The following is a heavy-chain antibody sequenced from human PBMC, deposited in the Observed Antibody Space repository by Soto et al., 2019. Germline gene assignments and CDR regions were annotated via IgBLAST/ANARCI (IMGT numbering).Heavy chain of an antibody. CDR1: GFTFSSYS. CDR2: ISSSSSYI. J-gene: IGHJ4*02. V-gene: IGHV3-21*01. CDR3: AREGHDYGDYAVY. D-gene: IGHD4-17*01. Sequence: GGSLRLSCAASGFTFSSYSMNWVRQAPGKGLEWVSSISSSSSYIYYADSVKGRFTISRDNSKNTLYLQMNSLRAEDSAVYYCAREGHDYGDYAVYWGQGTLVTVSS.